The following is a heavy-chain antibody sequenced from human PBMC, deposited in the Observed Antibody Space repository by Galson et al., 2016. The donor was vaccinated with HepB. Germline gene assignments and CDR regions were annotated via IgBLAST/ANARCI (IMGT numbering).Heavy chain of an antibody. Sequence: SVKVSCKASGYTFTSFGISWVRQAPGQGLEWMGWINPYNGNTNYAQEFQDRVTMTTDTSTSTAYMSLRSLASDDAAVYYCAGDRDFWSGYFDYWGQGTLVTVSS. CDR3: AGDRDFWSGYFDY. CDR1: GYTFTSFG. D-gene: IGHD3-3*01. J-gene: IGHJ4*02. CDR2: INPYNGNT. V-gene: IGHV1-18*01.